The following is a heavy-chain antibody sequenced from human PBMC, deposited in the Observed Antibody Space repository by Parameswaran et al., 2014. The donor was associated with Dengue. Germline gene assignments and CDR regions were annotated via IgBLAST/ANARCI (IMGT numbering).Heavy chain of an antibody. D-gene: IGHD2-21*02. Sequence: WVRQAPGQGLEWMGWISAYNGNTNYAQKLQGRVTMTTDTSTSTAYMELRSLRSDDTAVYYCARAVYGDNYYYYYGMDVWGQGTTVTVSS. CDR2: ISAYNGNT. J-gene: IGHJ6*02. CDR3: ARAVYGDNYYYYYGMDV. V-gene: IGHV1-18*01.